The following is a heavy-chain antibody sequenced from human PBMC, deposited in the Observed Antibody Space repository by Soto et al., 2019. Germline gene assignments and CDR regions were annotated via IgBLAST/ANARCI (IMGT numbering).Heavy chain of an antibody. CDR3: ARHHGPTTSENWFDP. Sequence: QVHLEQSGVEVKTPGASVKVSCQASGYTFFTYDISWVRQAPGQGLEWMGWISTYSGDTKYAQKFQGRVTMPTDTSTATAYLELRSLRSDDTAVYYCARHHGPTTSENWFDPWGQGTQVTVSS. V-gene: IGHV1-18*01. CDR2: ISTYSGDT. J-gene: IGHJ5*02. D-gene: IGHD5-12*01. CDR1: GYTFFTYD.